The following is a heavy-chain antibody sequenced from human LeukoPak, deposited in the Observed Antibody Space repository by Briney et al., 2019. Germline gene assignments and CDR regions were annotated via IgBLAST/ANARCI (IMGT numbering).Heavy chain of an antibody. CDR2: IYHSGST. CDR3: ARDASGWFDP. CDR1: GYSISSGYY. V-gene: IGHV4-38-2*02. D-gene: IGHD6-6*01. J-gene: IGHJ5*02. Sequence: PSETLSLTCAVSGYSISSGYYWGWIRQPPGKGLEWIGSIYHSGSTYYNPSLKSRVTISVDTSKNRFSLKLSSVTAADTAVYYCARDASGWFDPWGQGTLVTVSS.